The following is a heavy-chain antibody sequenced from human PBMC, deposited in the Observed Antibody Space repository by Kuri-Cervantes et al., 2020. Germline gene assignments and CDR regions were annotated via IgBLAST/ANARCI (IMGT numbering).Heavy chain of an antibody. V-gene: IGHV3-66*02. D-gene: IGHD4-17*01. J-gene: IGHJ3*02. Sequence: GGSLRLSCAASGFTVSSNYMSWVRQAPGKGLEWVSVIYSGGSTYYADSVKGRFTISRDNSKNTLYLQMNSLRAEDTAVYYCARDPTVTTWWDAFDIWGQGTMVTDSS. CDR2: IYSGGST. CDR1: GFTVSSNY. CDR3: ARDPTVTTWWDAFDI.